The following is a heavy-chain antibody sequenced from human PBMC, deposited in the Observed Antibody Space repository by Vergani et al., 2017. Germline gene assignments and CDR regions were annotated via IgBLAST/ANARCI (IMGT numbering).Heavy chain of an antibody. CDR2: ISSSSSYI. D-gene: IGHD2-2*01. V-gene: IGHV3-21*01. J-gene: IGHJ6*02. Sequence: EVQLVESGGGLVKPGGSLRLSCAASGFTFSSYSMNWVRQAPGKGLEWVSSISSSSSYIYYADSVKGRFTISRDNAKNSLYLQMNSLRAEDTAVYYCARGAWDSVVVPAGYYYGMDVWSQGTTVTVSS. CDR1: GFTFSSYS. CDR3: ARGAWDSVVVPAGYYYGMDV.